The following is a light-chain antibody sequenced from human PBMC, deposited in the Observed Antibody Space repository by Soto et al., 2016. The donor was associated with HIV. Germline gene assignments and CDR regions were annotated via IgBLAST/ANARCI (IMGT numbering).Light chain of an antibody. J-gene: IGKJ2*01. CDR2: AAS. CDR3: QQSYNAPRT. CDR1: QNINSY. Sequence: DIQMTQSPSSLSASVGDRVTITCRASQNINSYLNWYRQKPGQAPKVLIYAASSLQSGVPSRFSGSGSGTDFTLTISSLQPEDFATYYCQQSYNAPRTFGQGTKLEIK. V-gene: IGKV1-39*01.